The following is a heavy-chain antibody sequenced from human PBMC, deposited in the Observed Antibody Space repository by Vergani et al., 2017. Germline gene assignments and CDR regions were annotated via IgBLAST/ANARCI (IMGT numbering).Heavy chain of an antibody. V-gene: IGHV1-69*13. J-gene: IGHJ3*02. CDR2: IIPIFGTT. D-gene: IGHD6-13*01. CDR3: ASASSSWYPHDAFDI. CDR1: GGTFSSNS. Sequence: QGQLAQSGAEVKKPGSSVKVSCKASGGTFSSNSISWVRQAPGQGLEWMGRIIPIFGTTSYAQKFQGRVTILADESTSTAYMELSSLRSEDTAVYYCASASSSWYPHDAFDIWGQGTMVTVSS.